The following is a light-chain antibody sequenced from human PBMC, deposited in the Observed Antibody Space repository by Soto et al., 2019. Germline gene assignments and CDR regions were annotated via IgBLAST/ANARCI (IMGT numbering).Light chain of an antibody. Sequence: EIVLSQSPATLSLSPGERATLSCRASQSVSSNLAWYQQKPGQPPRLLIYDASKRATGIPARFSGSASGTDFTLTISSLESEDFAVYYCQQRSSWTYTFGLGTKLEIK. CDR1: QSVSSN. CDR2: DAS. V-gene: IGKV3-11*01. CDR3: QQRSSWTYT. J-gene: IGKJ2*01.